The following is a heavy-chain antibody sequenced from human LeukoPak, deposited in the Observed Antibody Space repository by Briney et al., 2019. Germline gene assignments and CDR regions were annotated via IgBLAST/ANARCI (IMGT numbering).Heavy chain of an antibody. V-gene: IGHV1-69*13. D-gene: IGHD3-22*01. CDR2: IIPIFGTA. CDR1: GGTFSSYA. Sequence: ASVKVSCKASGGTFSSYAISWVRQAPGQGLEWMGGIIPIFGTANYAQKFQGRVTITADESTSTAYMELSSLRSEDTAVYYCALDSGQLMDYYDSSGYYYAHYWGQGTLVTVSS. J-gene: IGHJ4*02. CDR3: ALDSGQLMDYYDSSGYYYAHY.